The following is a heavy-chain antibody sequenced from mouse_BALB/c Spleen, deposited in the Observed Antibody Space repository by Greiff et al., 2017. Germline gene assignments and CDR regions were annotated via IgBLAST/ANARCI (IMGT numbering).Heavy chain of an antibody. Sequence: EVQGVESGGGLVKLGGSLKLSCAASGFTFSSYYMSWVRQTPEKRLELVAAINSNGGSTYYPDTVKGRFTISRDNAKNTLYLQLSSLKSEDTALYDCARHYEYFAWFAYWGQGTLVTVSA. CDR3: ARHYEYFAWFAY. CDR2: INSNGGST. J-gene: IGHJ3*01. CDR1: GFTFSSYY. D-gene: IGHD2-4*01. V-gene: IGHV5-6-2*01.